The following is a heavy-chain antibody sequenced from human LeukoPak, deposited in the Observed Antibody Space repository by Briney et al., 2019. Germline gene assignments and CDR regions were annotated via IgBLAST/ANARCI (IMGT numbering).Heavy chain of an antibody. CDR2: ISGDGGST. CDR3: ARQVGARPYFDY. D-gene: IGHD1-26*01. Sequence: PGGSLRLSCAASGFTFDDYAMHWVRQAPGKGLEWVSLISGDGGSTYYADSVKGRFTISRDNSKNSLYLQMNSVRTEDTALYYCARQVGARPYFDYWGQGTLVTVSS. V-gene: IGHV3-43*02. J-gene: IGHJ4*02. CDR1: GFTFDDYA.